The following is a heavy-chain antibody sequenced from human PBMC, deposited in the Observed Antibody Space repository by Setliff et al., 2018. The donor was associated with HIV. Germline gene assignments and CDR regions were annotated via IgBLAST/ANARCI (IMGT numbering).Heavy chain of an antibody. CDR3: ATDPRRLSY. V-gene: IGHV3-11*04. CDR1: GFTFTNYY. D-gene: IGHD2-21*01. J-gene: IGHJ4*02. Sequence: GGSLRLSCAASGFTFTNYYMSWIRQAPGKGLELLSYISVSGTDINYANSVKGRFTISRDNAKNSLYLQMNSLRAEDTAVYYCATDPRRLSYWGQGTLVTVSS. CDR2: ISVSGTDI.